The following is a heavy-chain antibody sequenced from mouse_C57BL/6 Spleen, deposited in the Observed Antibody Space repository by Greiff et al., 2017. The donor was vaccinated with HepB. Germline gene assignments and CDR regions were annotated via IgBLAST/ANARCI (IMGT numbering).Heavy chain of an antibody. CDR3: ARGGSSYVAWFAY. CDR1: GYTFTSYW. CDR2: IYPGSGST. J-gene: IGHJ3*01. D-gene: IGHD1-1*01. V-gene: IGHV1-55*01. Sequence: QVQLQQPGAELVKPGASVKMSCKASGYTFTSYWITWVKQRPGQGLEWIGDIYPGSGSTNYNEKFKSKATLTVDTSSSTAYMQLSSLTSEDSAVYYCARGGSSYVAWFAYWGQGTLVTVSA.